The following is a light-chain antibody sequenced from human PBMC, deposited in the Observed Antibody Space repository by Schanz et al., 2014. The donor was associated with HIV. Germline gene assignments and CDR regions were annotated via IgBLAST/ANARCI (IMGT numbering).Light chain of an antibody. CDR1: QGIGSY. J-gene: IGKJ1*01. V-gene: IGKV1-9*01. CDR2: AAS. CDR3: QQLNSHPPWT. Sequence: DIQMTQSPSSVSTSVGDRVTITCRASQGIGSYLAWYQQKPGKAPELLIYAASTLQSGVPSRFSGSGSGTDFTLTISCLQSEDFATYYCQQLNSHPPWTFGQGTKVEIK.